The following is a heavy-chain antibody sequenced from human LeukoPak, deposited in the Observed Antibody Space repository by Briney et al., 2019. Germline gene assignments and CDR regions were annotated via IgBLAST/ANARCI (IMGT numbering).Heavy chain of an antibody. V-gene: IGHV3-7*01. CDR2: INQAGSET. CDR3: VRDWDY. CDR1: GFTFSSYA. J-gene: IGHJ4*02. Sequence: PGGSLRLSCAASGFTFSSYAMHWVRQAPGKGLKWVANINQAGSETYYADSVKGRFTISRDNARNSLYLQMNSLRAEDTAVFYCVRDWDYWGQGILVTVSP.